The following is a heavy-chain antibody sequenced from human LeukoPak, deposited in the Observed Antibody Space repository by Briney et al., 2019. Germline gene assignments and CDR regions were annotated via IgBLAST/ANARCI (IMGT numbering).Heavy chain of an antibody. CDR3: ARRGSGYVDAELDY. J-gene: IGHJ4*02. CDR1: GGSISSNNW. V-gene: IGHV4-4*02. D-gene: IGHD3-16*01. Sequence: SETLSLTCVVSGGSISSNNWWSWVRQSPGKGLEWIGEINHSGSTNYNPSLKSRVTILVDKSKNQLSLKMTSVTAADTAEYYCARRGSGYVDAELDYWGQGTLVTVSS. CDR2: INHSGST.